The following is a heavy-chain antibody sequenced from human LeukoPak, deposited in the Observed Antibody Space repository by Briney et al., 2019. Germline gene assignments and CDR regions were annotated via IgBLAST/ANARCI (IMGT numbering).Heavy chain of an antibody. D-gene: IGHD3-3*01. J-gene: IGHJ4*02. Sequence: GWSLRLSCAASGFTFSSYAMSWVRQAPGKGLEWVAAISSSGGSTDYADSVKGRFTISRDNSKNTVYLQMNSLRAEDTAVYFCAKDKEWLPSYFDYWGQGTLVTVSS. V-gene: IGHV3-23*01. CDR2: ISSSGGST. CDR3: AKDKEWLPSYFDY. CDR1: GFTFSSYA.